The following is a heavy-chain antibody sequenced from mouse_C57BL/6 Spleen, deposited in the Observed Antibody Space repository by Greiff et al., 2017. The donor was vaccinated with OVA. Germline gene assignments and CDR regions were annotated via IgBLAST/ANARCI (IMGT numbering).Heavy chain of an antibody. Sequence: EVQLVESGPGLVKPSQSLSLTCSVTGYSITSGYYWNWIRQFPGNKLEWMGYISYDGSNNYNPSLKNRISITRDTSKNQFFLKLNSVTTEDTATYYCARDGATGFDYWGQGTTLTVSS. J-gene: IGHJ2*01. CDR3: ARDGATGFDY. CDR1: GYSITSGYY. D-gene: IGHD4-1*02. CDR2: ISYDGSN. V-gene: IGHV3-6*01.